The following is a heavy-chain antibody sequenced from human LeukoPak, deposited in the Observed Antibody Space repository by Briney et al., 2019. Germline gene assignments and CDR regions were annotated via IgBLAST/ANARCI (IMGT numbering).Heavy chain of an antibody. Sequence: GGSLRLSCTASGFTFTSSGMNWVRQAPGKGLEWVSFIDTSGSYIYYGDSLKGRVTVSRDNATNSLYLQMKGLRAEDTAVYYCARGRSITLLRGVAMSDGFDIWGQGAMVTVSS. V-gene: IGHV3-21*01. CDR3: ARGRSITLLRGVAMSDGFDI. CDR2: IDTSGSYI. J-gene: IGHJ3*02. D-gene: IGHD3-10*01. CDR1: GFTFTSSG.